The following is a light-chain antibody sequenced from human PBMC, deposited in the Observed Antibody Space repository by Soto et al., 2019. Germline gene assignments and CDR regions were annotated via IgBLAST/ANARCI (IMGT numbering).Light chain of an antibody. CDR1: GSDFGSYKF. CDR2: ETS. J-gene: IGLJ1*01. V-gene: IGLV2-23*01. CDR3: FSFTSTNTHV. Sequence: QSALTQPASVSGSPGQSVTISCTGTGSDFGSYKFVSWYQHHPGKVPKVIIYETSKRPSGVSDRFSGSKSGNTASLTISGLQAEDEADYYCFSFTSTNTHVFGSGTKLTVL.